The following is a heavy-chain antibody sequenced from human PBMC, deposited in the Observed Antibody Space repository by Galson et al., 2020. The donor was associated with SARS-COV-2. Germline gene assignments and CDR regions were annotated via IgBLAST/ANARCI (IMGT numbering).Heavy chain of an antibody. CDR3: ATQEDCYGSGCYYTYYYYGMDV. J-gene: IGHJ6*02. D-gene: IGHD3-10*01. CDR1: GFTFRSYS. CDR2: ISSSSSTI. V-gene: IGHV3-48*04. Sequence: GESLKISCAASGFTFRSYSMNWVRQAPGKGLEWVSYISSSSSTIYYADSVKGRFTISRDNAKNSLYLQMNSLRAEDTAVYYCATQEDCYGSGCYYTYYYYGMDVWGQGTAVTVS.